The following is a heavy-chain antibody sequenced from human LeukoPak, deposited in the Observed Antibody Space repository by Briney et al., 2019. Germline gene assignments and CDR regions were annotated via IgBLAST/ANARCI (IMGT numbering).Heavy chain of an antibody. CDR3: ARDRGGYNQNAFDI. D-gene: IGHD5-24*01. V-gene: IGHV1-69*13. J-gene: IGHJ3*02. CDR1: GGTFSSYA. Sequence: SVKVSCKASGGTFSSYAISWVRQAPGQGLEWMGGIIPIFGTANYAQKFQGRLTITADESTSTAYMELSSLRSEDTAVYYCARDRGGYNQNAFDIWGQGTMVTVSS. CDR2: IIPIFGTA.